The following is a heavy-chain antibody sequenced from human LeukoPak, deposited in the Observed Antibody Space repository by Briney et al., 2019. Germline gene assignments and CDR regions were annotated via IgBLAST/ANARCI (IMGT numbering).Heavy chain of an antibody. CDR1: GGSISSSSYY. V-gene: IGHV4-39*07. D-gene: IGHD2-2*03. J-gene: IGHJ5*02. CDR2: IYYSGST. Sequence: SETLSLTCTVSGGSISSSSYYWGWIRQPPGKGLEWIGSIYYSGSTNYNPSLKSRVTISVDTSKSQFSLKLSSVTAADTAVYYCARASSNSGYNWFDPWGQGTLVTVSS. CDR3: ARASSNSGYNWFDP.